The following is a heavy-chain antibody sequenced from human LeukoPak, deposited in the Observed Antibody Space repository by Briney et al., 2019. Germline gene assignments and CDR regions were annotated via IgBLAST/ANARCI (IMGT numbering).Heavy chain of an antibody. Sequence: GASVKVSCKASGYTFTDYYMHWVRQAPGQGLEYMGWINPNSGGTNYAQKFQGRVTMTRDTSISTVYMELSRLTSDDTAVYYCAREFNYGDLRDFWGQGTLVTVSS. V-gene: IGHV1-2*02. CDR2: INPNSGGT. J-gene: IGHJ4*02. CDR1: GYTFTDYY. CDR3: AREFNYGDLRDF. D-gene: IGHD4-17*01.